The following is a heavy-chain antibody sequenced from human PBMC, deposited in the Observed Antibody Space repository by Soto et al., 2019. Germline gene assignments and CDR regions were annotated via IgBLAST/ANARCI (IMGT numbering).Heavy chain of an antibody. D-gene: IGHD3-10*01. CDR3: ATNRLAMVRGVIITESYYYYGMDV. J-gene: IGHJ6*02. V-gene: IGHV1-18*04. CDR1: GYTFTSYG. Sequence: GASGKVSCKASGYTFTSYGISWVRQAPGQGLEWMGWISAYNGNTNYAQKLQCRVTMTTDTSTSTAYMELRSLRSDDTAVYYCATNRLAMVRGVIITESYYYYGMDVWGQGTTVTVSS. CDR2: ISAYNGNT.